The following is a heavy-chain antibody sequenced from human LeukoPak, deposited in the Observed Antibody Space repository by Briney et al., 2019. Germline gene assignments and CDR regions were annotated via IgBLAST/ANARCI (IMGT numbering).Heavy chain of an antibody. CDR2: ISAYNGNT. CDR1: GYTFTSYA. CDR3: ARAGVGATRFDP. D-gene: IGHD1-26*01. Sequence: ASVKVSCKASGYTFTSYAMNWVRQAPGQGLEWMGWISAYNGNTNYAQKLQGRVTMTTDTSTSTAYMELRSLRSDDTAVYYCARAGVGATRFDPWGQGTLVTVSS. J-gene: IGHJ5*02. V-gene: IGHV1-18*01.